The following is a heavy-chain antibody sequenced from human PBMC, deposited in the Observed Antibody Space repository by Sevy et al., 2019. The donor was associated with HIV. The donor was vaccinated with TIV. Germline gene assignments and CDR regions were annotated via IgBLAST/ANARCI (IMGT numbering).Heavy chain of an antibody. Sequence: GGSLRLSCAASGFTFSNAWMSWVRQAPGKGLEWVGRIKSKTDGGTTDYAAPVKGRFTISTDELKNTLYLQMNSLKTEDTAVYYCTTDTGISDYDFWSGRDDTFDNWGQGTMVTVSS. CDR1: GFTFSNAW. CDR3: TTDTGISDYDFWSGRDDTFDN. D-gene: IGHD3-3*01. J-gene: IGHJ3*02. CDR2: IKSKTDGGTT. V-gene: IGHV3-15*01.